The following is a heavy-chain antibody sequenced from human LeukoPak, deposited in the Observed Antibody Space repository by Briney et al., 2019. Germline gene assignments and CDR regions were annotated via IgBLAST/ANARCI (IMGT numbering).Heavy chain of an antibody. J-gene: IGHJ3*02. CDR2: ISVSGSYT. CDR1: GFTFSDYY. D-gene: IGHD1-26*01. CDR3: ARDWPSEWEQLPDYDAVDI. Sequence: GGSLRLSCAASGFTFSDYYMSWIRQAPGKGLEWISYISVSGSYTNYADSVKGRFTISRDNAKNSLYLQMISLRAEDTAVYYCARDWPSEWEQLPDYDAVDIWGQGTMVTVSS. V-gene: IGHV3-11*05.